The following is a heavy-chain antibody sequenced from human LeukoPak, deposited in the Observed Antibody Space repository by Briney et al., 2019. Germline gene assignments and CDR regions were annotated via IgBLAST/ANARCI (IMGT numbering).Heavy chain of an antibody. Sequence: SETLSLTCTVSGYSISSGYYWGWIRQPPGKGLEWIGSIYHSGSTYYNPSLKSRVTISVDRSKNQFSLKLSSVTAADTAVYYCASGLAAAGSWNWFDPWGQGTLVTVSS. V-gene: IGHV4-38-2*02. CDR1: GYSISSGYY. CDR3: ASGLAAAGSWNWFDP. J-gene: IGHJ5*02. CDR2: IYHSGST. D-gene: IGHD6-13*01.